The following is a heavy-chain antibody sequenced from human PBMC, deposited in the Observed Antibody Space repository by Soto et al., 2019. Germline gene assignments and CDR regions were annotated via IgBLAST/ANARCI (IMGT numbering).Heavy chain of an antibody. CDR1: GFTFSSYG. V-gene: IGHV3-30*18. CDR2: ISYDGSNK. J-gene: IGHJ6*02. Sequence: QVQLVESGGGVVQPGRSLRLSCAASGFTFSSYGMHWVRQAPGKGLEWVAVISYDGSNKYYADSVKGRFTISRDNSKNKLYLQMNSLRAEDKAVDYCAKDVLRFLEWLAFYGMDGWGQGTTVTVSS. D-gene: IGHD3-3*01. CDR3: AKDVLRFLEWLAFYGMDG.